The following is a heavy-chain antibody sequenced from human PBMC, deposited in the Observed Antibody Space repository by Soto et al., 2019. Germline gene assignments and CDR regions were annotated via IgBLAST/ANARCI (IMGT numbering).Heavy chain of an antibody. CDR3: AKGGPDAFCAGGGCYFDS. CDR2: ITWNGNVI. CDR1: GFTFDDYA. J-gene: IGHJ4*03. V-gene: IGHV3-9*01. Sequence: EVQMVETGGGFIQPGRSLGLSCAASGFTFDDYAMHWVRRVPGRGLEWVSSITWNGNVIGYADSVKGRFTVSRDNAKNSLYLQMSDLRPEDTALYYCAKGGPDAFCAGGGCYFDSWGQGVQVSVTS. D-gene: IGHD2-8*02.